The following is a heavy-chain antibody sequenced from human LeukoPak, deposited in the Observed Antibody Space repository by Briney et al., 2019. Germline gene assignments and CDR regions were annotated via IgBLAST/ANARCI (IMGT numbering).Heavy chain of an antibody. CDR3: ARERDRFARDAFDI. J-gene: IGHJ3*02. V-gene: IGHV4-30-4*01. Sequence: SETLSLTCTVSGGSISSGDYYWSWIRQPPGKGLEWIGYIYYSGSTYYNPSLKSRVTISVDTSKNQFSLKLSSVTAADTAVYYCARERDRFARDAFDIWGQGTMVTVSS. D-gene: IGHD3-10*01. CDR2: IYYSGST. CDR1: GGSISSGDYY.